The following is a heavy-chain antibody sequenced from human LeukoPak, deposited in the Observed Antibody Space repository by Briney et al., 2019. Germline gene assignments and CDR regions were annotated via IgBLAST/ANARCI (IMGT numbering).Heavy chain of an antibody. V-gene: IGHV3-48*01. CDR1: GFTFSNYN. Sequence: GGSLRLSCAASGFTFSNYNMNWVRQAPGQGLEWVSYISSSSRIIHYADSVKGRFTISRDNSKNTLYLQMNSLRAEDTAVYYCAKSGCSSTSCYIGYYFDYWGQGTLVTVSS. D-gene: IGHD2-2*02. CDR2: ISSSSRII. CDR3: AKSGCSSTSCYIGYYFDY. J-gene: IGHJ4*02.